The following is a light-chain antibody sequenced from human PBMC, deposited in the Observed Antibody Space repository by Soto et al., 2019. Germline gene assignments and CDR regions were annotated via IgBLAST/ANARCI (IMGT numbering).Light chain of an antibody. CDR1: QSVSSSY. CDR3: QPYGSSPRFT. Sequence: EIVLTQSPGTLSLSPGERATLSCRASQSVSSSYLAWYQQKPGQAPRLLIYGASSRATGIPDRFSGSGSGTDFPLTIRRLEPEDFAVYYCQPYGSSPRFTFGPGTKVDIK. J-gene: IGKJ3*01. CDR2: GAS. V-gene: IGKV3-20*01.